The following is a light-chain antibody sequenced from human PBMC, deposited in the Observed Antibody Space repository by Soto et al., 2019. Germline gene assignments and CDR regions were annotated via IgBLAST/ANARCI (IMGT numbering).Light chain of an antibody. J-gene: IGLJ7*01. V-gene: IGLV4-69*01. Sequence: QPVLTQSPSASASLGASVKLTCTLSSGHGSYAIAWHQQQPEKGPRYLMKLNSDGTHSKGDGIPDRFSGSSSGAERYLTISRLQSEDEADYYCQTWGTGIYVFGGGTQLTVL. CDR2: LNSDGTH. CDR3: QTWGTGIYV. CDR1: SGHGSYA.